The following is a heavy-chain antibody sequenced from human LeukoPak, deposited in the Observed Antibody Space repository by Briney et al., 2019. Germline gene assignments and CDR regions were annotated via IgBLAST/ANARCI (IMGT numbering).Heavy chain of an antibody. Sequence: PGGSLRLSCAASGFTFDDYAMHWVRQAPGKGLEWVSGISWNSGSIGYADSVKGRFTISRDNAKNSLYLQMNSLRAEDTALYYCAKDGVATSYYYYYMDVWGKGTTVTISS. D-gene: IGHD5-12*01. CDR2: ISWNSGSI. V-gene: IGHV3-9*01. CDR1: GFTFDDYA. CDR3: AKDGVATSYYYYYMDV. J-gene: IGHJ6*03.